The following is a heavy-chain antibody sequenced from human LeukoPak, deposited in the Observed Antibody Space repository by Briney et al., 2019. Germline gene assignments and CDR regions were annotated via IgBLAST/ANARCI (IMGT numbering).Heavy chain of an antibody. CDR2: INHSGST. CDR1: SGSFSGYY. CDR3: ARAKYSGSWTDY. V-gene: IGHV4-34*01. D-gene: IGHD6-13*01. J-gene: IGHJ4*02. Sequence: SGTLSLTCAVYSGSFSGYYWSWIRQPPGKGLEWIGEINHSGSTKYNPSLKSRVTISVDTSKNQFSLKLSSVTAADTAVYYCARAKYSGSWTDYWGQGTLVTVSS.